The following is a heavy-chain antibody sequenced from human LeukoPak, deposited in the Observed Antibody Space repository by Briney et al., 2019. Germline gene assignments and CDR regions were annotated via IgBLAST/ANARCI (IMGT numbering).Heavy chain of an antibody. CDR1: GGSISSGGYS. V-gene: IGHV4-30-2*01. CDR3: ARGTVTTWGGFDP. J-gene: IGHJ5*02. CDR2: IYHSGST. D-gene: IGHD4-11*01. Sequence: PSQTLSLTCAVSGGSISSGGYSWSWIRQPPGKGLEWIGYIYHSGSTYYNPSLKSRVTISVDRFKNQFSLKLSSVTAADTAVYYCARGTVTTWGGFDPWGRGTLVTVSS.